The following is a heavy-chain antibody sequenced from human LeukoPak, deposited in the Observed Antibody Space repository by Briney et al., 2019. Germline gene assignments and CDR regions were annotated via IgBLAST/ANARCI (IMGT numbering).Heavy chain of an antibody. CDR3: ARDLGPHSSSPNSGAFDI. CDR1: GFTFSSYW. CDR2: IKQDGSEK. J-gene: IGHJ3*02. V-gene: IGHV3-7*01. D-gene: IGHD6-6*01. Sequence: GGSLRLSCTASGFTFSSYWMSWVRQAPGKGLEWVANIKQDGSEKYYVDSVKGRFTISRDNAKNSLYLQMNSLRAEDTAVYYCARDLGPHSSSPNSGAFDIWGQGTMVTVSS.